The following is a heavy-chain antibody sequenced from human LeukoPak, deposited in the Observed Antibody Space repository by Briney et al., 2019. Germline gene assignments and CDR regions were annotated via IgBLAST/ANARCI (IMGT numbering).Heavy chain of an antibody. D-gene: IGHD6-19*01. V-gene: IGHV3-33*01. CDR3: ARIRAVHLDY. CDR2: ISYDGSQK. J-gene: IGHJ4*02. Sequence: GSLRLSCAASGFTFSSYGMHWVRQAPGKGLEWVAVISYDGSQKYYGEFVKGRFTISRDDSKNTLYLQMNSLRVEDTAVYYCARIRAVHLDYWGQGTLVTVSS. CDR1: GFTFSSYG.